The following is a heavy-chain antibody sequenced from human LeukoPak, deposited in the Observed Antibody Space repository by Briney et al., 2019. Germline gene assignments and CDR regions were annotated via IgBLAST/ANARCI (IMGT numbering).Heavy chain of an antibody. CDR3: ARAPSEICGYYPEYFRH. CDR1: GFSFSSYW. V-gene: IGHV3-74*01. Sequence: PGGSLRLSCAASGFSFSSYWMHWVREAPGKGLGWVSRIKSDGKTNYADSVKGRFTISRDNAKNTVSLQMNSLRAEDTGVYYCARAPSEICGYYPEYFRHWGQGTLVTVSS. J-gene: IGHJ1*01. CDR2: IKSDGKT. D-gene: IGHD3-22*01.